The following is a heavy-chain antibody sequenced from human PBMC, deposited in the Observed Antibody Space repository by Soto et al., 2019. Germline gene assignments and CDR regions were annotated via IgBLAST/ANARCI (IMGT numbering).Heavy chain of an antibody. CDR3: ARVKGGYDLGNYFDF. CDR1: GFTFDGYA. Sequence: EVQLVESGGGVVRPGGSLRLSCAASGFTFDGYAMSWVRQVPGKGLEWVSGLNWNGDTTGYADSVKGRFTISRDNVKNSLYLQMSSLRAEDMALYHCARVKGGYDLGNYFDFWGQGALVTVSS. V-gene: IGHV3-20*01. D-gene: IGHD5-12*01. CDR2: LNWNGDTT. J-gene: IGHJ4*02.